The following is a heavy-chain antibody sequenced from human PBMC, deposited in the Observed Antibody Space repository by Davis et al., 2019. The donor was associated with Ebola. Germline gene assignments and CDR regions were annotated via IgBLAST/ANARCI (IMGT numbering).Heavy chain of an antibody. D-gene: IGHD1-7*01. J-gene: IGHJ6*02. CDR1: GFTFSSYG. V-gene: IGHV3-30*03. Sequence: GESLKISCAASGFTFSSYGMHWVRQAPGKGLEWVAVISYDGSNKYYADSVKGRFTISSDNSKNTLYLQMNSLRAEDTAVYYCTRDLELLIFYGMGVWGQGTTVTVSS. CDR2: ISYDGSNK. CDR3: TRDLELLIFYGMGV.